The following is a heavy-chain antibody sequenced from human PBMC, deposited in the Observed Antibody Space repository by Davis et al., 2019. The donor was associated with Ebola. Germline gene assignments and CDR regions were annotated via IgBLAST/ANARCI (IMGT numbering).Heavy chain of an antibody. D-gene: IGHD3-10*01. CDR1: GYSFTSHD. CDR3: ARLAPNSGGFDL. V-gene: IGHV1-8*02. CDR2: LMPHSGDS. Sequence: AASVKVSCKASGYSFTSHDINWVRQAPGQGLEWMGWLMPHSGDSASAQKFQGRVTLARNTSLGTASMELNSLRSDDTAVYYCARLAPNSGGFDLWGQGTLVTVSS. J-gene: IGHJ4*02.